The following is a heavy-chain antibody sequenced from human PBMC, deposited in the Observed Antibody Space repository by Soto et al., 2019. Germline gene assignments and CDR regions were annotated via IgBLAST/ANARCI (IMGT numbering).Heavy chain of an antibody. CDR3: AKTYSGDSTDAFAI. Sequence: RGESLKISCTGSGYRFTNFWIGWVRQMPGKGLEWMGIIYPGDSDTTYGPSFEGQVTFSADRSTSTAYLEWSSLRASDTAMYYCAKTYSGDSTDAFAIWGKGTLVTVPS. CDR2: IYPGDSDT. V-gene: IGHV5-51*01. CDR1: GYRFTNFW. D-gene: IGHD1-26*01. J-gene: IGHJ3*02.